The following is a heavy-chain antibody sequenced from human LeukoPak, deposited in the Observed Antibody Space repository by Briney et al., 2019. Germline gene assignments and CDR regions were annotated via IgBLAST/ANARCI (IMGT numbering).Heavy chain of an antibody. Sequence: SETLSFTCAVYGGSFSGYYWSWIRQPPGKGLEWIGEINHSGSTNYNPSLKSRVTISVDTSKNQFSLKLSSVTAADTAVYYCARGLGDSSGYYFDYWGQGTLVTVSS. J-gene: IGHJ4*02. D-gene: IGHD3-22*01. CDR1: GGSFSGYY. CDR3: ARGLGDSSGYYFDY. V-gene: IGHV4-34*01. CDR2: INHSGST.